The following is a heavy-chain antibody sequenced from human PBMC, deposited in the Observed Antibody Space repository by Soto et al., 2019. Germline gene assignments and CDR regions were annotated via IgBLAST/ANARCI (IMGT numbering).Heavy chain of an antibody. D-gene: IGHD1-26*01. J-gene: IGHJ5*02. V-gene: IGHV4-4*07. CDR1: GDSISTYY. Sequence: SETLSLTCTVSGDSISTYYWSWIRQPAGKGLEWIGRIYTSGSTNYNPSLKSRVTMSVDTSKNRFSLKLSSVTAADTAVYYCARGIYSKVGATIWFDPWGQGTLVTVSS. CDR3: ARGIYSKVGATIWFDP. CDR2: IYTSGST.